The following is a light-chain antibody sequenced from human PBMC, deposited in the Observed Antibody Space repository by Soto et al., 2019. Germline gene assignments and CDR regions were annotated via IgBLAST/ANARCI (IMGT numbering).Light chain of an antibody. CDR2: GAS. CDR1: QSVNSN. CDR3: QQRMNWPLT. V-gene: IGKV3-15*01. J-gene: IGKJ5*01. Sequence: IVMTQSPATLSVSPGERATLSCRASQSVNSNLAWYQQKPGQAPRLLIYGASTRATGIPARFSGSGSETDFTLTISSLEPEDVAVYYCQQRMNWPLTFGQGTRLEIK.